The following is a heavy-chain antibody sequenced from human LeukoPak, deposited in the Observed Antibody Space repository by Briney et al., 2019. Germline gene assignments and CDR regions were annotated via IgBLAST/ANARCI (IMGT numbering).Heavy chain of an antibody. V-gene: IGHV1-2*02. CDR1: GYTFTGYY. CDR2: INPNSGGT. Sequence: ASVKVSCKASGYTFTGYYMHWVRQAPGQGLGWMGWINPNSGGTNYAQKFQGRVTMTRDTSISTAYMELSRLRSDDTAVYYCARVLYYYDSSGYQYYFDYWGQGTLVTVSS. J-gene: IGHJ4*02. D-gene: IGHD3-22*01. CDR3: ARVLYYYDSSGYQYYFDY.